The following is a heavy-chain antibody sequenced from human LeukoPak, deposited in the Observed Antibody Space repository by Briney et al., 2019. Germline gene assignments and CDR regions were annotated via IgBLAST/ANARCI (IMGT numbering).Heavy chain of an antibody. CDR2: ISGSGGST. Sequence: GGSLRLSCAASGFTFSSYAMSWVRQAPGEGLEWVSAISGSGGSTYYADSVKGRFTISRDNSKNTLYLQMNSLRAEDTAVYYCAKGGKYYYDSSGYYFPGPGYYWGQGTLVTVSS. V-gene: IGHV3-23*01. J-gene: IGHJ4*02. CDR1: GFTFSSYA. CDR3: AKGGKYYYDSSGYYFPGPGYY. D-gene: IGHD3-22*01.